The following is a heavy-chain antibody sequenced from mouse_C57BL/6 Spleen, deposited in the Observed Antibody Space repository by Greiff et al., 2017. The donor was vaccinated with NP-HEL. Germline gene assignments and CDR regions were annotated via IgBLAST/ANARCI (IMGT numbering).Heavy chain of an antibody. D-gene: IGHD1-1*01. Sequence: DVMLVESGGGLVKPGGSLKLSCAASGFTFSDYGMHWVRQAPEKGLEWVAYISSGSSTIYYADTVKGRFTISRDNAKNTLFLQMTSLRSEDTAMYYCARSLRGWFAYWGQGTLVTVSA. CDR3: ARSLRGWFAY. J-gene: IGHJ3*01. V-gene: IGHV5-17*01. CDR1: GFTFSDYG. CDR2: ISSGSSTI.